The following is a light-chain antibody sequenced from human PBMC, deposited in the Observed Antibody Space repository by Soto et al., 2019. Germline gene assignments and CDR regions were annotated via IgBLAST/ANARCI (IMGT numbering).Light chain of an antibody. Sequence: QPVLTQPPSVSGAPGQRVTISCTGSSSNIGAGYDVHWYQQLPGTAPKLLIYGNGNRPSGVPDRFSGSKSGTSASLAITGLQAADEADYYGQSYDSSLSGSVFGTGTKVTV. V-gene: IGLV1-40*01. CDR1: SSNIGAGYD. J-gene: IGLJ1*01. CDR2: GNG. CDR3: QSYDSSLSGSV.